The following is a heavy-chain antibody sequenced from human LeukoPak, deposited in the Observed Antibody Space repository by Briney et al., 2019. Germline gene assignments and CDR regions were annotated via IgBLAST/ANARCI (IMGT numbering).Heavy chain of an antibody. V-gene: IGHV3-66*01. Sequence: PGGSLRLCCAASGFTVSSNYMNWVRQAPGKGLEWVSVMYDGGSTDYADSVKGRFTISRDNSKNMLYLQMNSLRAEDTAVYYCARGYSYGYIRYWGQGTLVTVSS. J-gene: IGHJ4*02. CDR2: MYDGGST. CDR1: GFTVSSNY. CDR3: ARGYSYGYIRY. D-gene: IGHD5-18*01.